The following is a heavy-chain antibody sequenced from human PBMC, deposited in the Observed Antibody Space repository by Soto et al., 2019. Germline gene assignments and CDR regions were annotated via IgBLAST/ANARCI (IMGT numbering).Heavy chain of an antibody. CDR1: AGSVSGSSHY. CDR3: ARGGTSSRRAVAGYFHY. J-gene: IGHJ1*01. V-gene: IGHV4-61*01. Sequence: QVQLQESGPGLVKPSETLSLTCSVSAGSVSGSSHYWNWLRQTPGKGLEWIGYIDYSGSTNYNPSLKSRVTISVDTSKTQFSLKLSSVTAADTAVYYCARGGTSSRRAVAGYFHYWGQGTQVTVSS. CDR2: IDYSGST. D-gene: IGHD1-7*01.